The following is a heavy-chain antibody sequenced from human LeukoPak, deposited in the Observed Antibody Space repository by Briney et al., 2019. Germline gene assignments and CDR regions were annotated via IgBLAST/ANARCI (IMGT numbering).Heavy chain of an antibody. CDR3: ARGPYKYDGSGAFDI. V-gene: IGHV4-4*07. CDR2: IYTSGST. Sequence: SETLSLTCTVSGGSISTYYWSWIRQPAGKGLEWIGRIYTSGSTNYNPSLKSRVTISVDTSKNQFSLKLTSVTAADTAVYYCARGPYKYDGSGAFDIWGQGTMVTVSS. J-gene: IGHJ3*02. D-gene: IGHD3-22*01. CDR1: GGSISTYY.